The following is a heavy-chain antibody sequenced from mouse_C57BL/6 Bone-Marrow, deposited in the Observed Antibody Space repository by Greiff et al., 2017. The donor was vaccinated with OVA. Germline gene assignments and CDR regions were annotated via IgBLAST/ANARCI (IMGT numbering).Heavy chain of an antibody. V-gene: IGHV5-12*01. CDR1: GFTFSDYY. J-gene: IGHJ2*01. CDR3: ARRGLLSYFDY. Sequence: EVKLVESGGGLVQPGGSLKLSCAASGFTFSDYYMYWVRQTPEKRLEWVAYISNGGGSTYYPATVKGRFTISRDNAKNTLYLQMSRLKSEDTAMYDCARRGLLSYFDYWGQGTTLTVSS. CDR2: ISNGGGST. D-gene: IGHD2-10*01.